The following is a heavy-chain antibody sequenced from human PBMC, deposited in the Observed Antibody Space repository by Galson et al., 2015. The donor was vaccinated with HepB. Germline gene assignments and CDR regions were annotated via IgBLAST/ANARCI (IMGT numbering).Heavy chain of an antibody. Sequence: SVKVSCKASGYTFTSYGISWVRQAPGQGLEWMGWISAYNGNTNYAQKLQGRVTMTTDTSTSTAYMELRSLRSDDTAVYYCARGGTWIQLWPDYYYYGMDVWGQGTTVTVSS. J-gene: IGHJ6*02. D-gene: IGHD5-18*01. V-gene: IGHV1-18*04. CDR2: ISAYNGNT. CDR1: GYTFTSYG. CDR3: ARGGTWIQLWPDYYYYGMDV.